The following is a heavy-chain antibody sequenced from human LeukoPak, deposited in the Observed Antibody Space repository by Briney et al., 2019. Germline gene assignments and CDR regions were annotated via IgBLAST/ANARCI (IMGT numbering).Heavy chain of an antibody. V-gene: IGHV3-49*04. Sequence: GGSLRLSCTASGFTFGDYPMSWVRQAPGKGLEWVGFIRSKAYGGTTEYAASVKGRFTISRDDSKGIAYLQMNSLKTEDTAVYYCTRVDTALLDPWGQGTLVTVSS. CDR3: TRVDTALLDP. CDR2: IRSKAYGGTT. J-gene: IGHJ5*02. D-gene: IGHD5-18*01. CDR1: GFTFGDYP.